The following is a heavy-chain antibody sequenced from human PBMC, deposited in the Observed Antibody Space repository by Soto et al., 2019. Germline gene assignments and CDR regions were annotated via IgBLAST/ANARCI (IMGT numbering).Heavy chain of an antibody. D-gene: IGHD3-22*01. CDR3: ARDGADDSSGYYYLVY. Sequence: QVQLVESGGGVVQPGRSLRLSCAASGFTFSSYAMHWVRQAPGKGLEWVAVISYDGSNKYYADSVKGRFTISRDNSKNTLYLQMNSLRAEDTAVYYCARDGADDSSGYYYLVYWGQGTLVTVSS. J-gene: IGHJ4*02. V-gene: IGHV3-30-3*01. CDR1: GFTFSSYA. CDR2: ISYDGSNK.